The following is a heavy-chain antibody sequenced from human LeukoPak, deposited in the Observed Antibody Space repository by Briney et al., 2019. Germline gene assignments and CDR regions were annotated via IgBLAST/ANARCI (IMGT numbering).Heavy chain of an antibody. CDR2: IKQDESEK. D-gene: IGHD3-10*01. J-gene: IGHJ4*02. CDR3: ARVNDYDSGSLYRPIDY. V-gene: IGHV3-7*01. CDR1: GFTFNNYW. Sequence: GGSLRLSCEASGFTFNNYWMSWFRQAPGKGLEWVANIKQDESEKNYVDSVKGRFTISRDNVKNSLYPQMNSLRAEDTAVYSCARVNDYDSGSLYRPIDYWGQGTLVTVSS.